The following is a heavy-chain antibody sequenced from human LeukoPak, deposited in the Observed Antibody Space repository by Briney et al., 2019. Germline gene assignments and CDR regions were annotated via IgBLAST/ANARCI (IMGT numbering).Heavy chain of an antibody. CDR1: SGSINSYY. CDR2: IYRSGST. Sequence: PSETLSLTCTVSSGSINSYYWGWIRQPPGKGLEWIGSIYRSGSTYYNPSLKSRVTISVDTSKNQFSLKLSSVTAADTAVYYCARVLRIFGVVSVFDPWGQGTLVTVSS. J-gene: IGHJ5*02. CDR3: ARVLRIFGVVSVFDP. D-gene: IGHD3-3*01. V-gene: IGHV4-38-2*02.